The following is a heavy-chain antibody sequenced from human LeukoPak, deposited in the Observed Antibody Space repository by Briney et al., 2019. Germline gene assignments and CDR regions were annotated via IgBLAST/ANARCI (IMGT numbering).Heavy chain of an antibody. Sequence: SGGSLRLSCAASGFTFSSYAMSWVRQAPGKGLEWVSGIRGSGGSTYYADSVKGRFTISRDNAKNSLYLQMNSLRAEDTAVYYCAELGITMIGGVWGKGTTVTISS. CDR3: AELGITMIGGV. D-gene: IGHD3-10*02. V-gene: IGHV3-23*01. CDR1: GFTFSSYA. J-gene: IGHJ6*04. CDR2: IRGSGGST.